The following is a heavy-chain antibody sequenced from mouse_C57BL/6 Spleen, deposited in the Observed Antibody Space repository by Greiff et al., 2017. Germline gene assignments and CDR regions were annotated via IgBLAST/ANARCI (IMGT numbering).Heavy chain of an antibody. D-gene: IGHD2-3*01. CDR1: GFTFSDYG. CDR2: ISSGSSTI. J-gene: IGHJ3*01. CDR3: ANNDGYYLSWFAC. V-gene: IGHV5-17*01. Sequence: EVQGVESGGGLVKPGGSLKLSCAASGFTFSDYGMHWVRQAPEKGLEWVAYISSGSSTIYYADTVKGRFTISRDNAKHTLFLQMTSLRSEDTAMYYCANNDGYYLSWFACWGQGTLVTVSA.